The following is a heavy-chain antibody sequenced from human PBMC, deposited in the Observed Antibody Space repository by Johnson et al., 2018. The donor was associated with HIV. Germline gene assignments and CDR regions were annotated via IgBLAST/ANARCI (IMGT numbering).Heavy chain of an antibody. CDR1: GFTFSNYG. Sequence: QVQLVESGGGVVQPGRSLRLSCVASGFTFSNYGMHWVRQAPGKGLEWVALVWYDGGNKYYADSVKGRFTIFRDNSKNTLYLQMNSLRVEDTAVYYCARGGSSTSLDAFDIWGQGTMVTVSS. CDR3: ARGGSSTSLDAFDI. CDR2: VWYDGGNK. J-gene: IGHJ3*02. V-gene: IGHV3-33*01. D-gene: IGHD2-2*01.